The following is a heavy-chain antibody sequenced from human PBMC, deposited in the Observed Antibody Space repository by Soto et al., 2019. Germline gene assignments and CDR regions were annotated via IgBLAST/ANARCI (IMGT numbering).Heavy chain of an antibody. CDR1: GFTFSDYF. D-gene: IGHD3-9*01. CDR3: ASLRPGYYDILTGFGALDI. J-gene: IGHJ3*02. CDR2: ISPSRRYT. V-gene: IGHV3-11*06. Sequence: QLQLVESGGGLVNPGGSLRLSCAASGFTFSDYFMSWIRQAPGKGLEWVSYISPSRRYTSYTDSVRGRFTISRDNAQNSLYLQMISLRDEDTAVYYCASLRPGYYDILTGFGALDIWGQGTVVTVSS.